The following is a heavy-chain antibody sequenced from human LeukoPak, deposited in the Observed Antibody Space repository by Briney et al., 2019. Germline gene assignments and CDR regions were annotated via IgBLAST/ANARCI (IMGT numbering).Heavy chain of an antibody. D-gene: IGHD6-19*01. V-gene: IGHV3-23*01. CDR2: ISGSGIST. J-gene: IGHJ4*02. CDR1: GFTFSSYA. Sequence: GSLRLSCAASGFTFSSYAMSWVRQAPGKGLEWVSAISGSGISTNYADSVKGRFTISRDNSKNTLYLQINSLRAEDTAVYYCAKDRLSSARGYFDYWGQGTLVTVSS. CDR3: AKDRLSSARGYFDY.